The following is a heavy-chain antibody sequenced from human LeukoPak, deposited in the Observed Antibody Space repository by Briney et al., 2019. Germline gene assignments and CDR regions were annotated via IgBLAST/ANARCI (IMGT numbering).Heavy chain of an antibody. D-gene: IGHD1-1*01. CDR3: ARGPDELNWFDP. CDR2: IIPIFGTA. CDR1: GYTFTGYY. V-gene: IGHV1-69*05. J-gene: IGHJ5*02. Sequence: SVKVSCKASGYTFTGYYMHWVRQAPGQGLEWMGGIIPIFGTANYAQKFQGRVTITTDESTSTAYMELSSLRSEDTAVYYCARGPDELNWFDPWGQGTLVTVSS.